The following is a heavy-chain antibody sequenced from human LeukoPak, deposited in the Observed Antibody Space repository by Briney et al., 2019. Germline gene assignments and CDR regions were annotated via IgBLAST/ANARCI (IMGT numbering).Heavy chain of an antibody. CDR3: AGGYYDILTGWEGAFDI. Sequence: GESLKISCKGSGYSFTSYWISWVRQMPGKGLEWMGRIDPSDSYTNYSPSFQGHVTISADKSISTAYLQWSSLKASDTAMYYCAGGYYDILTGWEGAFDIWGQGTMVTVPS. V-gene: IGHV5-10-1*01. J-gene: IGHJ3*02. CDR2: IDPSDSYT. D-gene: IGHD3-9*01. CDR1: GYSFTSYW.